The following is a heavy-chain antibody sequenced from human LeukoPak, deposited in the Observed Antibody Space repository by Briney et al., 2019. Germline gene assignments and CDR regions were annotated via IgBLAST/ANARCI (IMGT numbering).Heavy chain of an antibody. Sequence: SETLSLTCTVSGASISSDYWSWIRQPPGKGLEWIGYIYYTGHTHYNPSFKSRVTMSMDTSENQFSLKLSSVTAADTAVYYCARHPFASPFDYWGQGTLVPVSS. CDR3: ARHPFASPFDY. V-gene: IGHV4-59*08. CDR1: GASISSDY. J-gene: IGHJ4*02. D-gene: IGHD6-6*01. CDR2: IYYTGHT.